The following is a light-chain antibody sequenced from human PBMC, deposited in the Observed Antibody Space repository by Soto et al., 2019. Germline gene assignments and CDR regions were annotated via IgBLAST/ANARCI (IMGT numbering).Light chain of an antibody. CDR2: LAS. CDR3: QQYNTYSWT. CDR1: RIIDTY. J-gene: IGKJ1*01. V-gene: IGKV1-39*01. Sequence: DIQMTQSPSSLSASVGDRFTIACRASRIIDTYVDWYQQKPGKAPDLLIYLASTLQVGVPSRFSGSGSGTDFTLTISSLQPEDFATYYCQQYNTYSWTFGPGTKVDIK.